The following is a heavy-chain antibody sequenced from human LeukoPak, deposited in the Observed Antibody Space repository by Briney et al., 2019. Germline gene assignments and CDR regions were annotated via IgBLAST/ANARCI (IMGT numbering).Heavy chain of an antibody. CDR1: GFTFSSYW. D-gene: IGHD3-10*01. CDR3: AKDKSYGSGNYEFDY. Sequence: GGSLRLSCAASGFTFSSYWMSWVRQAPGKGLEWVANIKQDGSEKYYVDSVKGRFTISRDNAKNSLYLQMNSLRADDTAVYYCAKDKSYGSGNYEFDYWGQGTLVTVSS. CDR2: IKQDGSEK. V-gene: IGHV3-7*03. J-gene: IGHJ4*02.